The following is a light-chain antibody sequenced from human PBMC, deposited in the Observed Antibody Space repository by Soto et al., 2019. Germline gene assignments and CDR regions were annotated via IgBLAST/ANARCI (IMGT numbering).Light chain of an antibody. CDR3: QPANCSPFT. V-gene: IGKV1-12*02. Sequence: ASQGISSWLAWYQQKPGKAPKLLIYAASSLQCWVPARYGSSGWGAVSALIISRLPAEDVASYFYQPANCSPFTFGQGTRLEIK. CDR2: AAS. CDR1: QGISSW. J-gene: IGKJ5*01.